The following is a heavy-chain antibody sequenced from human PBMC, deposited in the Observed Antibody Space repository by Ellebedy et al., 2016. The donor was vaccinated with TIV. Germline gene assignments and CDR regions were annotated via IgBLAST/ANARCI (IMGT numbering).Heavy chain of an antibody. Sequence: ASVKVSXXSFGYTFANYGISWVRQAPGQGLEWMGWISPYRGNTNYVERFLDRVTLTTDTSTSTAYMELRSLSSDDSAIYYCARSATISTRGLYDYWGQGTLVTVSS. CDR3: ARSATISTRGLYDY. D-gene: IGHD6-25*01. V-gene: IGHV1-18*01. CDR2: ISPYRGNT. J-gene: IGHJ4*02. CDR1: GYTFANYG.